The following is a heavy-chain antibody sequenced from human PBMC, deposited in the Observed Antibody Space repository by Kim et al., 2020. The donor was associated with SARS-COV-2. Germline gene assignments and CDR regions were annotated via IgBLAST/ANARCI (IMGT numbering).Heavy chain of an antibody. D-gene: IGHD3-22*01. CDR1: GGSFSGYY. V-gene: IGHV4-34*01. CDR3: ARGLTMIVVRWLDP. Sequence: SETLSLTCAVYGGSFSGYYWSWIRQPPGKGLEWIGEINHSGSTNYNPSLKSRVTISVDTSKNQFSLKLSSVTAADTAVYYCARGLTMIVVRWLDPWGQGTLVTFSS. J-gene: IGHJ5*02. CDR2: INHSGST.